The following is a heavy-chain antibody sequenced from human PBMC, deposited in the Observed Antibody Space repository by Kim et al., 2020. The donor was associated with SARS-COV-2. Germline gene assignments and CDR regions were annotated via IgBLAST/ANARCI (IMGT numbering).Heavy chain of an antibody. Sequence: GGSLRLSCAASGFTFSDYYMTWIRQAPGKGLEWVAYITSDGSSTDYADSVNGRFTISRDTAKRSVSLQMNSLTPEDTALYYCVREPSNRVQGTMVTVSS. V-gene: IGHV3-11*01. CDR1: GFTFSDYY. CDR2: ITSDGSST. J-gene: IGHJ4*02. CDR3: VREPSN.